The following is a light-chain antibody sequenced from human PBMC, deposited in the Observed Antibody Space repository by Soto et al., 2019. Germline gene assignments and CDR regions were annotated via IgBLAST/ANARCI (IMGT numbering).Light chain of an antibody. Sequence: SYELTQPPSVSVAPGQTARITCGGNNIGSKSVHWYQQKPGQAPVLVVSDDSDRPSGIPERFSGSNSGNTATLTISWVEAGDEADYYCQVWDSSDILVFGGGTKLTVL. CDR2: DDS. V-gene: IGLV3-21*02. CDR1: NIGSKS. CDR3: QVWDSSDILV. J-gene: IGLJ2*01.